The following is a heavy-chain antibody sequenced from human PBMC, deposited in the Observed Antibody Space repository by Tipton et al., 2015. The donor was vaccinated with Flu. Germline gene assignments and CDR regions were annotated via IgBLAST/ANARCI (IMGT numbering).Heavy chain of an antibody. V-gene: IGHV3-23*01. CDR1: GFTFSNYA. Sequence: SLRLSCAASGFTFSNYAMSWVRQAPGKGLEWVSTISGSGGSTYFANSVKGRFTISRDNSKNTLYLQMSSLRAEDTAVYYCAKGDTTAGTRDKGCFDCWGQGTLVTVSS. CDR3: AKGDTTAGTRDKGCFDC. D-gene: IGHD6-13*01. J-gene: IGHJ4*02. CDR2: ISGSGGST.